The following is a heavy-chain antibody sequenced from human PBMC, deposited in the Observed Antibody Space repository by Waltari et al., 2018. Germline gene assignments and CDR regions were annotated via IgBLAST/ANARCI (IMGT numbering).Heavy chain of an antibody. CDR2: IYSGGST. D-gene: IGHD6-13*01. V-gene: IGHV3-66*02. CDR3: ARVAGGQVGSSLGPFDY. J-gene: IGHJ4*02. Sequence: EVQLVESGGGLVQPGGSLRLSCAASGFTVRSNSMSWVRQAPGKGLEWVSVIYSGGSTYYADSVKGRFTISRDNSKNTLYLQMNSLRAEDTAVYYCARVAGGQVGSSLGPFDYWGQGTLVTVSS. CDR1: GFTVRSNS.